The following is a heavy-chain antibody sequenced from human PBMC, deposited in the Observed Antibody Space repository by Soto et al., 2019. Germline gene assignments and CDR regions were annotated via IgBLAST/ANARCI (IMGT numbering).Heavy chain of an antibody. CDR1: GGFVSSGSYY. D-gene: IGHD1-1*01. CDR3: ARVERGTATTVVDAFDI. J-gene: IGHJ3*02. CDR2: MSHSGGT. Sequence: QVQLQQWGPGLLKPSETLSLTCAVYGGFVSSGSYYWSWIRQPPGKGLEWIGEMSHSGGTHFNPSLKSRVTISVDTSKNQFSLKMSPVTAADTALYYCARVERGTATTVVDAFDIWGPGTMVTVSS. V-gene: IGHV4-34*01.